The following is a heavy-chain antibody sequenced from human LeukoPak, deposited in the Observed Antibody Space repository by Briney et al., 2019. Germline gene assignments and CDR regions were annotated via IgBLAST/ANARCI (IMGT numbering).Heavy chain of an antibody. J-gene: IGHJ6*02. CDR3: ARGNYHAMDV. CDR2: IKGDGSST. V-gene: IGHV3-74*01. Sequence: GGSLRLSCEGSAFIFSGHWMNWVRQTPGEGLVCVSLIKGDGSSTTYADSVKGRFTISRDNAKNTVYLQMNSLRAGDTAVYYCARGNYHAMDVWGQGTTVTVSS. CDR1: AFIFSGHW.